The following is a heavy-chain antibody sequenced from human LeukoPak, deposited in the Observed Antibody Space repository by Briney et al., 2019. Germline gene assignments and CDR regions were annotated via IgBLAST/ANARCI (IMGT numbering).Heavy chain of an antibody. CDR3: ARDAQRGFDYSNSLRY. V-gene: IGHV3-33*01. Sequence: TGGSLRLSCAASGFIFIHHGVHWVRQAPGQGLEWVAVIWSDGTNRFYADSVKGRFTISRDNSQNTVFLQMDSLRVKDTAIYYCARDAQRGFDYSNSLRYWGHGTLVTVSS. CDR2: IWSDGTNR. D-gene: IGHD4-11*01. CDR1: GFIFIHHG. J-gene: IGHJ4*01.